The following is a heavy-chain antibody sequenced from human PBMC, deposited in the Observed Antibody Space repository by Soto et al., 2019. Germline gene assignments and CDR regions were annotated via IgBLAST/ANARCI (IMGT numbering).Heavy chain of an antibody. CDR1: GFTFDDYA. J-gene: IGHJ6*02. CDR2: INWNSGNI. V-gene: IGHV3-9*01. D-gene: IGHD3-10*01. CDR3: AKDRGSGSYAANYYYYGMDV. Sequence: EEQLVESGGGLVQPGRSLRLSCAASGFTFDDYAMHWVRQAPGKGLEWVSGINWNSGNIGYADSVKGRFTISRDNAKTSLYLQMNSLRAEDTALYYCAKDRGSGSYAANYYYYGMDVWGQVTTVTVSS.